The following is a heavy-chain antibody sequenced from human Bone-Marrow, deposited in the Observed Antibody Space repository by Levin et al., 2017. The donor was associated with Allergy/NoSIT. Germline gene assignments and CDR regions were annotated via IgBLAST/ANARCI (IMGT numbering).Heavy chain of an antibody. V-gene: IGHV1-2*06. D-gene: IGHD2-2*01. CDR1: GYTFTGYY. J-gene: IGHJ5*02. CDR2: INPNSGGT. Sequence: ASVKVSCKASGYTFTGYYMHWVRQAPGQGLEWMGRINPNSGGTNYAQKFQGRVTMTRDTSISTAYMELSRLRSDDTAVYYCARDAGVLGYCSSTSCYNWFDPWGQGTLVTVSS. CDR3: ARDAGVLGYCSSTSCYNWFDP.